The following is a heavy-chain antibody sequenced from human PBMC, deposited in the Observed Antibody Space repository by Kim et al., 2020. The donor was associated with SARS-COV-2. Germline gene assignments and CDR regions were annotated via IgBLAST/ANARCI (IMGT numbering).Heavy chain of an antibody. CDR3: ARDGAAPDY. CDR2: SEK. Sequence: SEKYYVDSVKGRFTISRDNAKNSLYLQMNSLRAEDTAVYYCARDGAAPDYWGQGTLVTVSS. J-gene: IGHJ4*02. D-gene: IGHD3-16*01. V-gene: IGHV3-7*01.